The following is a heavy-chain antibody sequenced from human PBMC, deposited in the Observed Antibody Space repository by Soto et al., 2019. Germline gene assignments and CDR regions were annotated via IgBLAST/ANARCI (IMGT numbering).Heavy chain of an antibody. CDR2: IRGDGGQT. V-gene: IGHV3-23*01. Sequence: GGSLRLSCTASGFTFTSYGMGWVRQAPGKGLQWVSTIRGDGGQTHYTDSVKGRFSISRDNSKNTVYPQMDSLKAEDTAMYFCARDVGLDSDDFFAYWG. CDR3: ARDVGLDSDDFFAY. J-gene: IGHJ4*01. CDR1: GFTFTSYG. D-gene: IGHD3-9*01.